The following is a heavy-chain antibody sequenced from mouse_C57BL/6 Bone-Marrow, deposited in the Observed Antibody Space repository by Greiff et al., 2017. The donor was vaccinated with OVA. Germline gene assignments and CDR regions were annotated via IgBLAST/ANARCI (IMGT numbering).Heavy chain of an antibody. CDR1: GFNIKDDY. D-gene: IGHD1-1*01. Sequence: VQLKQSGAELVRPGASVKLSCTASGFNIKDDYMHWVKQRPEQGLEWIGWIDPENGDTEYASKFQGKATITADTSSNTAYLQLSSLTSEDTAVYYCTPYGSSFAYWGQGTLVTVSA. V-gene: IGHV14-4*01. J-gene: IGHJ3*01. CDR2: IDPENGDT. CDR3: TPYGSSFAY.